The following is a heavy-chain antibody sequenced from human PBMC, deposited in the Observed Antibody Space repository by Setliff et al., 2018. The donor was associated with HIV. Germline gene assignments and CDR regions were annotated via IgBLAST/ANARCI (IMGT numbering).Heavy chain of an antibody. D-gene: IGHD3-10*01. CDR2: IDDSGTT. CDR3: ARTLWFQESASYDAFDI. J-gene: IGHJ3*02. Sequence: KPSETLSLTCTVSGDSISNSYWSWIRQPPGKGLEWIGCIDDSGTTNYNPSLETRVTISIDTSKKQFSLKLSSVTAADTAVYFCARTLWFQESASYDAFDIWGQGTMVTISS. V-gene: IGHV4-59*12. CDR1: GDSISNSY.